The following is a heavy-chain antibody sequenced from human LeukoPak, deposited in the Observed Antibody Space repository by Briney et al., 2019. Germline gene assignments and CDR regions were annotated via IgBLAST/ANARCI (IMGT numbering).Heavy chain of an antibody. CDR3: AKGSGSDYVWGSYRSPYYFDY. Sequence: GGSLRLSCAASGFTFSSYAMSWVRQAPGKGLEWVSAISGSGGTTYYADSVKGRFTISRDNSTNTLYLQMNSLRAEDTAVYYCAKGSGSDYVWGSYRSPYYFDYWGQGTLVTVSS. J-gene: IGHJ4*02. CDR1: GFTFSSYA. D-gene: IGHD3-16*02. V-gene: IGHV3-23*01. CDR2: ISGSGGTT.